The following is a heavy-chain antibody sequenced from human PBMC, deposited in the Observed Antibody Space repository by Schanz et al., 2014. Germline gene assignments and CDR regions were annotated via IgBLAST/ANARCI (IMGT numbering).Heavy chain of an antibody. D-gene: IGHD1-26*01. Sequence: QVQLVDSGGGLVKPGGSLRLSCAASGFTFSDYYMTWMRQAPGKGLEWISYISNSGTYTKYADSVKGRFTISRDNSKNTLYLQMNNLRAEDTAVYYCARDRVGASSYFDYWGQGTLVNVSS. CDR1: GFTFSDYY. CDR3: ARDRVGASSYFDY. V-gene: IGHV3-11*06. CDR2: ISNSGTYT. J-gene: IGHJ4*02.